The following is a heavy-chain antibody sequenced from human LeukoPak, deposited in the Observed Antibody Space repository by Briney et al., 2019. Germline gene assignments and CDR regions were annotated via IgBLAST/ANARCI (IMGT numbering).Heavy chain of an antibody. Sequence: GGSLRLSCAACGFTVSSNYMSWVRQAPGQGLEWVSVIYSGGSTYYADSVKGRFTISRDNSKNTLYLQMNSLRAEDTAVYYCARCTAMVYDYWGQGTLVTVSS. J-gene: IGHJ4*02. V-gene: IGHV3-53*01. CDR1: GFTVSSNY. CDR2: IYSGGST. CDR3: ARCTAMVYDY. D-gene: IGHD5-18*01.